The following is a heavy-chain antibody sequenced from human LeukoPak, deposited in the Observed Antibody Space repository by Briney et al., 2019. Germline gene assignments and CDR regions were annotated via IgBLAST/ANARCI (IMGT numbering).Heavy chain of an antibody. CDR1: GFTFSGYS. CDR3: AGEGFYGAFDI. Sequence: GGSLRLSCAASGFTFSGYSMNWVRQAPGKGLEWVSYISSSIISIHYADSVKGRFTISRDNAKNSLSLQMNSLGDEDTAVYYCAGEGFYGAFDIWGQGTMVTVSS. J-gene: IGHJ3*02. V-gene: IGHV3-48*02. D-gene: IGHD3-16*01. CDR2: ISSSIISI.